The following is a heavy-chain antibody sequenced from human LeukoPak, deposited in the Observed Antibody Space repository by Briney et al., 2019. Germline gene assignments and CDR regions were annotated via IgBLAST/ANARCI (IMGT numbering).Heavy chain of an antibody. CDR3: ARDPSPFWGFGELSDWFDP. V-gene: IGHV4-39*07. D-gene: IGHD3-10*01. CDR1: GGSISSSSYY. CDR2: IYYSGST. J-gene: IGHJ5*02. Sequence: SQTLSLTCTVSGGSISSSSYYWGWIRQPPGKGLEWIGSIYYSGSTYYNPSLKSRVTISVDTSKNQFSLKLSSVTAADTAVYYCARDPSPFWGFGELSDWFDPWGQGTLVTVSS.